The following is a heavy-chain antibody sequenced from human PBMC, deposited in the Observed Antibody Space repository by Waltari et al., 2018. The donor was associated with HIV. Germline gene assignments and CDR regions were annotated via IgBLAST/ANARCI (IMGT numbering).Heavy chain of an antibody. D-gene: IGHD1-1*01. J-gene: IGHJ4*02. V-gene: IGHV3-72*01. CDR1: GLALSDYH. Sequence: EVQLVESGGGLVQPGGSLRLSCAASGLALSDYHMDWVRQAPGKGLEWVGRIRNKPSSYTTEYAASVKGRFSISRDDSRNSLYLQMNSLKTEDTAVYYCTTSAIGNIFDNWGQGTLVTVSS. CDR2: IRNKPSSYTT. CDR3: TTSAIGNIFDN.